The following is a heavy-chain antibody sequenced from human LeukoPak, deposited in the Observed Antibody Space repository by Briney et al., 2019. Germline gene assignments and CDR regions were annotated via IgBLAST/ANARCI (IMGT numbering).Heavy chain of an antibody. CDR3: ARQLDYYDSSGYYLDFDY. V-gene: IGHV5-51*01. CDR1: GYSFTSCW. CDR2: IYPGDSDT. J-gene: IGHJ4*02. Sequence: GESLKISCKGSGYSFTSCWIGWVRQMPGKGLEWMGIIYPGDSDTRYSPSFQGQVTISADKSISTAYLQWSSLKASDTAMYYCARQLDYYDSSGYYLDFDYWGQGTLVTVPS. D-gene: IGHD3-22*01.